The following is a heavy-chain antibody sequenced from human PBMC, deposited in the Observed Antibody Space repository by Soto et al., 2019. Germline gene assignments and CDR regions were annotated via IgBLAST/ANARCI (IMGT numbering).Heavy chain of an antibody. CDR2: MYYTGST. J-gene: IGHJ4*02. CDR1: GGSIGSGDYY. V-gene: IGHV4-30-4*01. CDR3: ARAFDDSSGYYGGLGY. Sequence: PSETLSLTCTVSGGSIGSGDYYWSWIRQPPGKGLEWIGYMYYTGSTYYNPSLKSRVTISVDASKNQFSLKLSSVTAADTAVYYCARAFDDSSGYYGGLGYWGQGTLVTVPS. D-gene: IGHD3-22*01.